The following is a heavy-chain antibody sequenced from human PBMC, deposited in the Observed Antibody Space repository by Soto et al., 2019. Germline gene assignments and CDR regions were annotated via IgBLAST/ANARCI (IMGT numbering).Heavy chain of an antibody. CDR1: GFTFSSYG. Sequence: GGSLRLSCAASGFTFSSYGMHWVRQAPGKGLEWVAVIWYDGSNKYYADSVKGRFTISRDNSKNTLYLEMNSLRAEDTAVYYCARDRGDYDSSGPGNWFDPWGQGTLVTVSS. D-gene: IGHD3-22*01. J-gene: IGHJ5*02. V-gene: IGHV3-33*01. CDR2: IWYDGSNK. CDR3: ARDRGDYDSSGPGNWFDP.